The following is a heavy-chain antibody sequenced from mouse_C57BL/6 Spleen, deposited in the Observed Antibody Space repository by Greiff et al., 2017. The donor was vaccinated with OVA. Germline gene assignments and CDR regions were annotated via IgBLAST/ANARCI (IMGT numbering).Heavy chain of an antibody. CDR1: GYTFTSYW. D-gene: IGHD4-1*01. J-gene: IGHJ2*01. Sequence: QVQLQQPGAELVKPGASVKLSCKASGYTFTSYWMQWVKQRPGQGLEWIGEIDPSDSYTNYNQKFKGKATLTVDTSSSTAYMQLSSLTSEDSAVYNCARISSWGDYWGQGTTLTVSS. V-gene: IGHV1-50*01. CDR2: IDPSDSYT. CDR3: ARISSWGDY.